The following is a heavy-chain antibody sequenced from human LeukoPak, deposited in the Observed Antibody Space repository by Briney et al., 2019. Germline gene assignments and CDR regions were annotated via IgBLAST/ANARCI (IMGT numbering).Heavy chain of an antibody. CDR2: TYFRSKWYN. V-gene: IGHV6-1*01. CDR3: ARGMLHMDGFGGFDI. Sequence: SQTLSLTCAISGDSVSSNSAAWNWIRQSPSRGLEWLGRTYFRSKWYNDYAVSVKSRIAINPDTSKNQFSLQLNSVTPEDTAVYYCARGMLHMDGFGGFDIWGQGTKVTVSS. J-gene: IGHJ3*02. CDR1: GDSVSSNSAA. D-gene: IGHD3-10*01.